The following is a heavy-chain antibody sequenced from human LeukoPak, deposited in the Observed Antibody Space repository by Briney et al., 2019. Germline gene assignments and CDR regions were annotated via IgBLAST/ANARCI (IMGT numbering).Heavy chain of an antibody. CDR1: GYTFTSYG. J-gene: IGHJ3*02. D-gene: IGHD6-13*01. Sequence: GASVKVSCKASGYTFTSYGISWVRQAPGQGLDWMGWISAYNGNTNYAQKLQGRVTMTTDTSTSTAYMELRSLRSDDTAVYYCARGRLDSSSWYGADAFDIWGQGTMVTVSS. V-gene: IGHV1-18*01. CDR2: ISAYNGNT. CDR3: ARGRLDSSSWYGADAFDI.